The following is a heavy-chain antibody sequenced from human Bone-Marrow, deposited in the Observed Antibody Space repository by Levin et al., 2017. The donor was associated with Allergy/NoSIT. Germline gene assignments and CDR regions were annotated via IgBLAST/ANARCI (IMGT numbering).Heavy chain of an antibody. D-gene: IGHD3-10*01. CDR1: GGSISSSSYY. CDR3: ARDLPLYSGSYYNGVDWFDP. CDR2: IYYSGST. J-gene: IGHJ5*02. V-gene: IGHV4-39*07. Sequence: PSETLSLTCTVSGGSISSSSYYWGWIRQPPGKGLEWIGSIYYSGSTYYNPSLKSRVTISVDTSKNQFSLKLSSVTAADTAVYYCARDLPLYSGSYYNGVDWFDPWGQGTLVTVSS.